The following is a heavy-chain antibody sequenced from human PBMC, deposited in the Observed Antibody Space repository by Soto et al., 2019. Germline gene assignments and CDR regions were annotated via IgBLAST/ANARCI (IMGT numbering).Heavy chain of an antibody. D-gene: IGHD2-8*01. Sequence: ETLSLTCAVYGGSFSGYYWSWIRQPPGKGLEWIGEINHSGSTNYNPSLKSRVTISVDTSKNQFSLKLSSVTAADTAVYYCARGPGVLMVYAMIGLYNWFDPWGQGTLVTVSS. CDR2: INHSGST. CDR3: ARGPGVLMVYAMIGLYNWFDP. V-gene: IGHV4-34*01. CDR1: GGSFSGYY. J-gene: IGHJ5*02.